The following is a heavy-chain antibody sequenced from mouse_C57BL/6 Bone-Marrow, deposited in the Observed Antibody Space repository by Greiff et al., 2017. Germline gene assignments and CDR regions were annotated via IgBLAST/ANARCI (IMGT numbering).Heavy chain of an antibody. V-gene: IGHV14-3*01. CDR1: GFNIKNTY. D-gene: IGHD1-1*02. J-gene: IGHJ3*01. Sequence: DVKLVESVAELVRPGASVKLSCTASGFNIKNTYMHWVKQRPEQGLEWIGRIDPANSNTKYAPKFQGKATITEDTSSNTAYLQLSSLTSEDTAIYYCALPSGSYVGFAYWGQGTLVTVSA. CDR2: IDPANSNT. CDR3: ALPSGSYVGFAY.